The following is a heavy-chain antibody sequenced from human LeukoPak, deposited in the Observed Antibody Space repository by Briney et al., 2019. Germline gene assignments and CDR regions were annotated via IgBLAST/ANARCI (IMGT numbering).Heavy chain of an antibody. CDR2: IIPIFGTA. J-gene: IGHJ4*02. V-gene: IGHV1-69*01. CDR1: EGTFSSYA. D-gene: IGHD5-12*01. CDR3: ARAGRGYSGYVPFDY. Sequence: ASVKVSCKASEGTFSSYAISWVRQAPGQGLEWMGGIIPIFGTANYAQKFQGRVTITADESTSTAYMELSSLRSEDTAVYYCARAGRGYSGYVPFDYWGQGTLVTVSS.